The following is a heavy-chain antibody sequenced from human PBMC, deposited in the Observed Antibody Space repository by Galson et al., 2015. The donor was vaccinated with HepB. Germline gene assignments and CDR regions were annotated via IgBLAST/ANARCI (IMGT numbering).Heavy chain of an antibody. J-gene: IGHJ3*02. CDR1: GFTFSSYG. V-gene: IGHV3-30*18. D-gene: IGHD4-11*01. CDR3: AKADSNYGAFDI. Sequence: SLRLSCAASGFTFSSYGMHWVRQAPGKGLEWVAVISYDGSNKYYADSVKGRFTISRDNSKNTLYLQMNSLRAEDTAVYYCAKADSNYGAFDIWGQGTMVTVSS. CDR2: ISYDGSNK.